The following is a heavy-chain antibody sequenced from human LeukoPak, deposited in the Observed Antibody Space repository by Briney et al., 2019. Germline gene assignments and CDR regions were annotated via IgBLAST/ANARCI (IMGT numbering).Heavy chain of an antibody. CDR3: ARERASGWPHDAFDI. CDR1: GSTFSNYW. J-gene: IGHJ3*02. D-gene: IGHD6-19*01. Sequence: GGSLRLSCEGSGSTFSNYWMGWVRQAPGKGLQWVANIKTDGSEKYYVDSVKGRFTISRDNAKNSLYLQMNSLRAEDTAVYYCARERASGWPHDAFDIWGQGTMVTVSS. CDR2: IKTDGSEK. V-gene: IGHV3-7*01.